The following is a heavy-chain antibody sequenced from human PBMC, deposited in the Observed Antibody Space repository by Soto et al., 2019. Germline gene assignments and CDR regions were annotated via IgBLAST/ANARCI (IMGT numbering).Heavy chain of an antibody. V-gene: IGHV3-33*01. J-gene: IGHJ4*02. CDR3: ARDGIGGTVFRGYLDY. CDR1: GGTFLGDG. D-gene: IGHD1-7*01. CDR2: TRFVGSNE. Sequence: QEQLVESGGGVVQPGTSLRLSCAVPGGTFLGDGWHWVRQPPGKGRGGGAITRFVGSNEEYAHSVKGRFTISRDNSKNTLYLQMNTLGAEDTAVYYCARDGIGGTVFRGYLDYWGRGTVVTVSS.